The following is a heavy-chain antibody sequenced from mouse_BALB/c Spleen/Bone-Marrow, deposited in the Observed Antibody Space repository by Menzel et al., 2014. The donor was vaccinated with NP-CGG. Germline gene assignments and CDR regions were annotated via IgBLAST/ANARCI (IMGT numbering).Heavy chain of an antibody. D-gene: IGHD2-3*01. J-gene: IGHJ4*01. CDR3: ARRWLPYAMDY. CDR1: GYTFTSYI. V-gene: IGHV1-14*01. CDR2: INPYNDGT. Sequence: VQLQQSGPELVKPGASVKMSCKASGYTFTSYIMHWVKQKPGQGLEWIGYINPYNDGTKYNEKFKGKATLTSDKSSSTAYMELSCLTSEDSAVYYCARRWLPYAMDYWGQGTSVTVSS.